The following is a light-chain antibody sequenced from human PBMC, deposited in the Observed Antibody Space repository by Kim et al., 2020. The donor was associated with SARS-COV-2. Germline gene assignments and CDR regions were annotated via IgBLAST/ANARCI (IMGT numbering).Light chain of an antibody. V-gene: IGKV3-11*01. J-gene: IGKJ3*01. CDR1: QSVSSY. Sequence: TLALSPRETATRSCRASQSVSSYIAWYHQKPGQAPRLLIYDASNSATGIPARFSGSGSGTDFTLTISSLEPEDFAVYYCQQRSNSFGPGTKVDIK. CDR2: DAS. CDR3: QQRSNS.